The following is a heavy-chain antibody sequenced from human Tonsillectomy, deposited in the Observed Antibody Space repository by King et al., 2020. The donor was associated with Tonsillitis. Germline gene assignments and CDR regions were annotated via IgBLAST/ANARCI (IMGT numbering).Heavy chain of an antibody. Sequence: VQLVESGGGLVQPGGSLRLSCAASGFTFGSYWMHWVRQAPGKGLVWVSRIYPDGSVTYYADSVKGRFTISRDNAKNTVYLQMNSLRAEDTAVYYCIRDFREFDFWGQGTLVTVSS. CDR2: IYPDGSVT. J-gene: IGHJ4*02. CDR1: GFTFGSYW. CDR3: IRDFREFDF. V-gene: IGHV3-74*01.